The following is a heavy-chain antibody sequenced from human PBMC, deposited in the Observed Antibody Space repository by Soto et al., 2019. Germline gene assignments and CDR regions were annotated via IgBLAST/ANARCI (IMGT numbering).Heavy chain of an antibody. CDR2: ISSSSSTI. D-gene: IGHD2-15*01. CDR1: GFTFSSYS. V-gene: IGHV3-48*02. J-gene: IGHJ6*04. Sequence: HPGGSLRLSCAASGFTFSSYSMNWVRQAPGKGLEWVSYISSSSSTIYYADSVKGRFTISRDNAKNSLYLQMNSLRDEDTAVYYCATLPNPFVVVVVAAGMDVWGKGTTVTVSS. CDR3: ATLPNPFVVVVVAAGMDV.